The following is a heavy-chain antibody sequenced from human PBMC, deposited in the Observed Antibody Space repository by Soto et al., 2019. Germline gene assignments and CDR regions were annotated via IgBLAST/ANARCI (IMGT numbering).Heavy chain of an antibody. Sequence: SETLSLTCAVSGGSISSGGYSCSWIRQPPGKGLEWIGYIYHSGSTYYNPSLKSRVTISVDRSKNQFSLKLSSVTAADTAVYYCARDASDSGYLYYFDYWGQRTLVTVSS. CDR1: GGSISSGGYS. V-gene: IGHV4-30-2*01. J-gene: IGHJ4*02. CDR2: IYHSGST. CDR3: ARDASDSGYLYYFDY. D-gene: IGHD5-12*01.